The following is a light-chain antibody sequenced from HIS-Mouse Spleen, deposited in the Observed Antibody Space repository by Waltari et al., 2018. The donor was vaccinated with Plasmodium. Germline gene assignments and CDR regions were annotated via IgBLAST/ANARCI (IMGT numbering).Light chain of an antibody. CDR1: ELPKTY. Sequence: SYELTQPPSVSVSPGQKARITCSGDELPKTYAYWYQQKSGQAPVLVIYEDSKRPSGIPERFSGSSSGRMATWTISGAQVEDEADYYCYSTDSSGNHRVFGGGTKLTVL. CDR2: EDS. J-gene: IGLJ3*02. V-gene: IGLV3-10*01. CDR3: YSTDSSGNHRV.